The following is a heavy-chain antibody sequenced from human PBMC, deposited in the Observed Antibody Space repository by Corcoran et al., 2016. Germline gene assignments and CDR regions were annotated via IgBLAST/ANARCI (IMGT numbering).Heavy chain of an antibody. V-gene: IGHV4-61*01. D-gene: IGHD3-10*01. Sequence: QVQLQESGPGLVKPSETLSLTCTLSGGSVSSDSYYWSWIRQPQGKGLEWIGYISYSGSTDYNPSLKSRVTISVDTSKNQVSLKLSSVTAAETAGYYCPRDRYYYGSGNDFFDFWGQGTLVTVSS. J-gene: IGHJ4*02. CDR3: PRDRYYYGSGNDFFDF. CDR1: GGSVSSDSYY. CDR2: ISYSGST.